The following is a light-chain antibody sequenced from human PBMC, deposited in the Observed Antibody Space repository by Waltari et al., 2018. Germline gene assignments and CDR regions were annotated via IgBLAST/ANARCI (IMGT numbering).Light chain of an antibody. CDR3: QQYHRYST. Sequence: DIQMTQSPSTLPASVGDTVSITCRASQSINTWVAWYQQKPGEAPKLLIYKASRLESGVPSRFSGSSSGTDFTLTINTLQPDDSATYYCQQYHRYSTFGQGTKLEIK. J-gene: IGKJ2*01. CDR2: KAS. V-gene: IGKV1-5*03. CDR1: QSINTW.